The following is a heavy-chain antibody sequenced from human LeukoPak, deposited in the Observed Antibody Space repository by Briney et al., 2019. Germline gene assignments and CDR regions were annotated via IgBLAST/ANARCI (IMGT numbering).Heavy chain of an antibody. CDR1: GGTFSSYA. Sequence: SVKVSCKASGGTFSSYAISWARQAPGQGLEWMGGIIPIFGTANYAQKFQGRVTITADESTSTAYMELSSLRSEDTAVYYCARDPWIAARPSPYYYYYGMDVWGQGTTVTVSS. CDR3: ARDPWIAARPSPYYYYYGMDV. D-gene: IGHD6-6*01. V-gene: IGHV1-69*13. J-gene: IGHJ6*02. CDR2: IIPIFGTA.